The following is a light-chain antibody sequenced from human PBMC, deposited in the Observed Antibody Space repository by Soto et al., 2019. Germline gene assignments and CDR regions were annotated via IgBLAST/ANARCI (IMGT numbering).Light chain of an antibody. V-gene: IGKV1-9*01. CDR1: QGLSSY. J-gene: IGKJ3*01. Sequence: DIQLTQSPSFLSASVGDRVTITCRASQGLSSYLAWYQQKPGKAPNLLIYAGSTLHSGVPSRLSGSASGTEFTLTIGSQQPEHFATYFCQQLNTFPLIFGPGTKVEIK. CDR3: QQLNTFPLI. CDR2: AGS.